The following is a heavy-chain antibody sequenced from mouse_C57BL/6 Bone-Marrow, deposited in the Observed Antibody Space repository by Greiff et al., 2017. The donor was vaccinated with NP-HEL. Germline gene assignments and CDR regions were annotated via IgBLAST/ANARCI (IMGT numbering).Heavy chain of an antibody. J-gene: IGHJ2*01. Sequence: DVKLVESGGGLVKPGGSLKLSCAASGFTFSDYGMHWVRQAPEKGLEWVAYISSGSSTIYYADTVKGRFTISRDNAKNTLFLKITSLRSEDTAMYYCARATEDFDYWGQGTTLTVSS. V-gene: IGHV5-17*01. CDR2: ISSGSSTI. CDR3: ARATEDFDY. CDR1: GFTFSDYG. D-gene: IGHD1-1*01.